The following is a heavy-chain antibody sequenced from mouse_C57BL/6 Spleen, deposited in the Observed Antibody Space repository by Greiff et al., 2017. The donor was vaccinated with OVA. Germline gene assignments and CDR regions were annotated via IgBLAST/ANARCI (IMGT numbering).Heavy chain of an antibody. Sequence: LKESGASVKISCKASGYAFSSSWMNWVKQRPGKGLEWIGRIYPGDGDTNYNGKFKGKATLTADKSSSTAYMQLSSLTSEDSAVYFCASSYGSSFYAMDYWGQGTSVTVSS. CDR1: GYAFSSSW. CDR3: ASSYGSSFYAMDY. D-gene: IGHD1-1*01. CDR2: IYPGDGDT. J-gene: IGHJ4*01. V-gene: IGHV1-82*01.